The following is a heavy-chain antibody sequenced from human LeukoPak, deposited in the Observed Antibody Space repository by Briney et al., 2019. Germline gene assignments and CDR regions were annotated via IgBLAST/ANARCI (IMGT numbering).Heavy chain of an antibody. CDR3: AKHSITGTTSDFDY. CDR1: GFTFSSYG. V-gene: IGHV3-23*01. J-gene: IGHJ4*02. Sequence: GGTLRLSCAASGFTFSSYGMSWVRQAPGKGLEWVSAISGSGGSTYYADSVKGRFTISRDNSKNTLYLQMNSLRAEDTAVYYCAKHSITGTTSDFDYWGQGTLVTVSS. CDR2: ISGSGGST. D-gene: IGHD1-7*01.